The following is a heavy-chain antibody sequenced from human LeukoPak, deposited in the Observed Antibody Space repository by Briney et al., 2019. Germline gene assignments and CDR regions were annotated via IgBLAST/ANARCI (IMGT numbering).Heavy chain of an antibody. Sequence: PGGSLRLSCAASGFTFSSQWMSWVRQAPGKGLEWVGNIKEDGSEKNYVDSVKGRFTISRDNAKNSLYLQMDSLRAGDTAVYYCASGRLGHCSRTNCYDDDFDIWGQGTMVTVSS. CDR3: ASGRLGHCSRTNCYDDDFDI. CDR2: IKEDGSEK. D-gene: IGHD2-2*01. J-gene: IGHJ3*02. V-gene: IGHV3-7*01. CDR1: GFTFSSQW.